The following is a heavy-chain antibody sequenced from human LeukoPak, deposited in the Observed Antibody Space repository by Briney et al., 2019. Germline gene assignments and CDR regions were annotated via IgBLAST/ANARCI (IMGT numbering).Heavy chain of an antibody. CDR2: IYSGGST. V-gene: IGHV3-53*01. J-gene: IGHJ4*02. D-gene: IGHD2-15*01. Sequence: GGSLRLSCAASGFTVSSNYMSWVRQASGKGLEWVSVIYSGGSTYYADSVKGRFTISSDNSKNTLYLQMNSLRAEDTAVYYCARDLSLYCGGGSCYSLNYWGQGTLVTVSS. CDR3: ARDLSLYCGGGSCYSLNY. CDR1: GFTVSSNY.